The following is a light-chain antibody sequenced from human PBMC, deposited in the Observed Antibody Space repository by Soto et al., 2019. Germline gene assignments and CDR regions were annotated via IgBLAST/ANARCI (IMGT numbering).Light chain of an antibody. J-gene: IGLJ3*02. CDR3: QSYDSSLSGSV. CDR2: GNS. Sequence: QSVLTQPPSVSGAQGQRVTISCTESSSNIGAGYDVHWYQQLPGTAPKLLIYGNSNRPSGVPDRFSGSKSGTSASLAITGLQAEDEADYYCQSYDSSLSGSVFGGGTKLTVL. V-gene: IGLV1-40*01. CDR1: SSNIGAGYD.